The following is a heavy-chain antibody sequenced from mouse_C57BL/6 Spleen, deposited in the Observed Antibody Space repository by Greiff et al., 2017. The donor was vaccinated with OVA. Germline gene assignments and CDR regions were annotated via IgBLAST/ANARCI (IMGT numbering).Heavy chain of an antibody. Sequence: EVQGVEPGGGFVQPGGSMKLSCVASGFTFSNYWMTWVRQSPEQGLEWVAQISSNSDNYATHYAESVKGRLTISRDDSTSGVYLPSNDLTAEDTGIYYGRETGPSGAVDYWGQGTSVTVSS. J-gene: IGHJ4*01. CDR2: ISSNSDNYAT. V-gene: IGHV6-3*01. D-gene: IGHD4-1*01. CDR3: RETGPSGAVDY. CDR1: GFTFSNYW.